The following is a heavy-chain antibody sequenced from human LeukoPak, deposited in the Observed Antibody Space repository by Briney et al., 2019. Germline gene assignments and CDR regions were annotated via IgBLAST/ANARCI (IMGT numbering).Heavy chain of an antibody. Sequence: GGSLRLSCAASGFTFSTYDMSWVRQAPGKGLEWVSGISSRGGTTYYADSVKGRFTISRDNSKNTLYLQMNSLRAEDTAVYYCAKDPSSGWPYFDYWGQGTLVTVSS. V-gene: IGHV3-23*01. CDR2: ISSRGGTT. J-gene: IGHJ4*02. D-gene: IGHD6-19*01. CDR3: AKDPSSGWPYFDY. CDR1: GFTFSTYD.